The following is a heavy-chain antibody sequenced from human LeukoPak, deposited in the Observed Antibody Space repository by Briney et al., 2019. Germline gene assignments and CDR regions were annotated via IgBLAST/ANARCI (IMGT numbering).Heavy chain of an antibody. V-gene: IGHV3-7*01. D-gene: IGHD6-25*01. CDR2: INQNGGVK. CDR1: GFRFSTFW. Sequence: GGSLRLSCAASGFRFSTFWMSWVRPAPGKGLDWVANINQNGGVKHYVDSVKGRFTISRDNAKNSLYLQMTSLRADDTAVYYCATSDDAAGTSWGQGTLVTVSS. CDR3: ATSDDAAGTS. J-gene: IGHJ5*02.